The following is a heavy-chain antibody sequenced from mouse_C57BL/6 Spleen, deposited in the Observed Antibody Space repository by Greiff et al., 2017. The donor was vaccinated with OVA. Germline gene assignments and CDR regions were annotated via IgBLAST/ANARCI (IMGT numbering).Heavy chain of an antibody. CDR1: GYTFTDYY. V-gene: IGHV1-76*01. D-gene: IGHD3-2*02. Sequence: QVQLKESGAELVRPGASVKLSCKASGYTFTDYYINWVKQRPGQGLEWIARIYPGSGNTYYNEKFKGKATLTAEKSSSTAYMQLSSLTSEDSAVYFCAKTAQATLAYWGQGTLVTVSA. CDR2: IYPGSGNT. CDR3: AKTAQATLAY. J-gene: IGHJ3*01.